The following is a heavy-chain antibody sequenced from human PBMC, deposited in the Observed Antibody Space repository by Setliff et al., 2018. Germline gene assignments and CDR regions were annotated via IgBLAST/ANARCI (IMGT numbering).Heavy chain of an antibody. V-gene: IGHV3-48*03. CDR3: AKPQVELRWGFES. Sequence: GGSLRLSCEASGFTFKTYEMIWVRQAPGKGLERVSKTHTDGITIYSDSVRGRFTIFRDSAKNSLHLQMTSLSAEDTAVYYCAKPQVELRWGFESWGQGTPVTVSS. CDR1: GFTFKTYE. D-gene: IGHD1-7*01. J-gene: IGHJ4*02. CDR2: THTDGITI.